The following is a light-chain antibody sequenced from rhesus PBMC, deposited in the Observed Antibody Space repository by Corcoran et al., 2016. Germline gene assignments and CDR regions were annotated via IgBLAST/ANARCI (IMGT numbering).Light chain of an antibody. J-gene: IGLJ1*01. CDR1: SSDIGGYNY. CDR2: DVS. V-gene: IGLV2-23*01. Sequence: QAALTQPPSVSGSPGQSVTISCTGTSSDIGGYNYVSWYQQHPGKAHKLVVYDVSKRPSGVSDRFSGSKSGNTASLTISGLQAGDEADYYCSSYAGSNYIFGAGTRLTVL. CDR3: SSYAGSNYI.